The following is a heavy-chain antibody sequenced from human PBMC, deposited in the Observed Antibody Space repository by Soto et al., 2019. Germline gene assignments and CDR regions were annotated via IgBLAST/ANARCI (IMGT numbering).Heavy chain of an antibody. Sequence: QVQLMQSGAEVKKPGASVKVSCKASGYTFTNYGISWVRQAPGQGLEWMGWINAYNGYTNYAQKFQGRVTMATDTSTSTAYMELRSLRSDDTAVYYFARDGDEEANFDPWGQGTLVTVSS. CDR1: GYTFTNYG. V-gene: IGHV1-18*01. CDR3: ARDGDEEANFDP. CDR2: INAYNGYT. D-gene: IGHD4-17*01. J-gene: IGHJ5*02.